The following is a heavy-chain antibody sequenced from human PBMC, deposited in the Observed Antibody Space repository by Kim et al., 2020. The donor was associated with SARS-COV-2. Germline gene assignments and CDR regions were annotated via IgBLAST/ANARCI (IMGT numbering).Heavy chain of an antibody. CDR2: INTNTGNP. CDR3: ARARIHGYDFWSGYYRPYYYYGMDV. V-gene: IGHV7-4-1*02. Sequence: ASVKVSCKASGYTFTSYAMNWVRQAPGQGLEWMGWINTNTGNPTYAQGFTGRFVFSLDTSVSTAYLQISSLTAEDTAVYYCARARIHGYDFWSGYYRPYYYYGMDVWGQGTTVTVSS. D-gene: IGHD3-3*01. J-gene: IGHJ6*02. CDR1: GYTFTSYA.